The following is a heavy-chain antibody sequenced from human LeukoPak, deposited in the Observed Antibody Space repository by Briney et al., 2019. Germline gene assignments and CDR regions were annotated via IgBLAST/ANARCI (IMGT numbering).Heavy chain of an antibody. J-gene: IGHJ4*02. D-gene: IGHD4/OR15-4a*01. V-gene: IGHV3-53*01. CDR2: IYSDNT. CDR3: ARRAGAYSHPYDY. Sequence: WGSLRLSCTVSGFTFSSNSMSWVRQAPGKGLEWVSFIYSDNTHYSDSVKGRFTISRDNSKNTLYLQMNSLRAEDTAVYYCARRAGAYSHPYDYWGQGTLVTVSS. CDR1: GFTFSSNS.